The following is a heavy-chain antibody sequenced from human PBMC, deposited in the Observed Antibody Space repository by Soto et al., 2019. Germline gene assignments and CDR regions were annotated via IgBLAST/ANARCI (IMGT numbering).Heavy chain of an antibody. Sequence: PSETLSLTCNVSGGSIYTYYWNWIRQSPGKGLEWIGYISDGGSTNYNPSLKSRVTMSVDTSNNQVSLKLTSVTAADTAVYYCARNFDIAATGTAFDSWGRGVLVTVSS. V-gene: IGHV4-59*12. CDR3: ARNFDIAATGTAFDS. CDR1: GGSIYTYY. CDR2: ISDGGST. D-gene: IGHD6-13*01. J-gene: IGHJ4*02.